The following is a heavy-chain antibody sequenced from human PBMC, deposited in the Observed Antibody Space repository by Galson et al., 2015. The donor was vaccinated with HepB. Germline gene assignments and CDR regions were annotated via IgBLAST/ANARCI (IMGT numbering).Heavy chain of an antibody. D-gene: IGHD1-26*01. CDR1: GFTFGDYA. V-gene: IGHV3-49*03. J-gene: IGHJ4*02. CDR3: TRDGRFGSGSYVLGLLDY. Sequence: SLRLSCAASGFTFGDYAMSWFRQAPGKGLEWVGFIRSKAYGGTTEYAASVKGRFTISRDDSKSIAYLQMNSLKTEDTAVYYCTRDGRFGSGSYVLGLLDYWGQGTLVTVSS. CDR2: IRSKAYGGTT.